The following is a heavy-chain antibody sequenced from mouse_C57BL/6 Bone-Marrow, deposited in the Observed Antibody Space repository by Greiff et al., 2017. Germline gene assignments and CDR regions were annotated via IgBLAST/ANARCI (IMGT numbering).Heavy chain of an antibody. CDR1: GFTFSSYA. J-gene: IGHJ2*01. CDR3: ARDRGQLMLNYFDY. CDR2: ISDGGSYT. V-gene: IGHV5-4*01. Sequence: EVQLVESGGGLVKPGGSLKLSCAASGFTFSSYAMSWVRQTPEKRLEWVATISDGGSYTYYPDNVKGRFTISRDNAKNNLYLQMSHLKSEDTAMYYCARDRGQLMLNYFDYWGQGTTLTVSS. D-gene: IGHD3-2*02.